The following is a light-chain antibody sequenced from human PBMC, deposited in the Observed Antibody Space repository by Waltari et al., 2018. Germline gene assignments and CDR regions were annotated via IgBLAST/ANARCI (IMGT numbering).Light chain of an antibody. CDR3: QHYVSLPAT. J-gene: IGKJ1*01. Sequence: EIVLTQSPGSLSSSPGERVTLSCRASQSVSRTLAWYQQKPGQAPRLHIFGASNRATGIPDRFSGSGSGTDFSLTISRLEPEDFAVYYCQHYVSLPATFGQGTKVEIK. V-gene: IGKV3-20*01. CDR2: GAS. CDR1: QSVSRT.